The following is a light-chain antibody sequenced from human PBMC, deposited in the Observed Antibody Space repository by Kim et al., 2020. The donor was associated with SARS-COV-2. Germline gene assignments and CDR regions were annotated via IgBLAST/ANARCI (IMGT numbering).Light chain of an antibody. J-gene: IGKJ2*01. V-gene: IGKV1-39*01. CDR1: QGISNY. CDR2: AAS. Sequence: SASVGDRVTIACRASQGISNYLNWFQQKPGKVPKLLISAASTLQTGVPSRFSGSGSGTDFTLTINSLQPEDFATYYCQQSYGSPPTYGQGTKLEI. CDR3: QQSYGSPPT.